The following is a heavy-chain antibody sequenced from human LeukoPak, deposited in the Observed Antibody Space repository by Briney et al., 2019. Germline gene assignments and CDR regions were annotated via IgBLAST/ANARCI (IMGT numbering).Heavy chain of an antibody. CDR2: ISSISHYI. CDR1: GFTFSSYA. Sequence: GGSLRLSCAASGFTFSSYAMSWVRQAPGKGLEWVSSISSISHYIYYAASVKGRFTISRDNAKNSLYLQMNSLRAEDTAVYYCAKGRGPVAAAGTKYDYWGQGTLVTVSS. D-gene: IGHD6-13*01. CDR3: AKGRGPVAAAGTKYDY. V-gene: IGHV3-21*04. J-gene: IGHJ4*02.